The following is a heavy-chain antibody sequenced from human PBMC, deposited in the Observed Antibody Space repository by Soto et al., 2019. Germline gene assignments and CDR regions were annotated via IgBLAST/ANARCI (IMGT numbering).Heavy chain of an antibody. CDR1: GYTFTSYY. CDR3: ARSIYSVVAATAYFVY. Sequence: ASVKVSCKASGYTFTSYYMHWVRQAPGQGLEWMGIINPSGGSTSYAQKFQGRVTMTRDTSTSTVYMELSSLRSEDTAVYYCARSIYSVVAATAYFVYLGQGPLVTVSS. CDR2: INPSGGST. D-gene: IGHD2-15*01. J-gene: IGHJ4*02. V-gene: IGHV1-46*01.